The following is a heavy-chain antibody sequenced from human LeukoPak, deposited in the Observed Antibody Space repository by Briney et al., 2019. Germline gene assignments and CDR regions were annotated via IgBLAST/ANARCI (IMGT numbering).Heavy chain of an antibody. J-gene: IGHJ4*02. CDR3: ARDLEGYHYGSGNYPQ. CDR1: GYTFTGYY. CDR2: INPNSGGT. V-gene: IGHV1-2*02. D-gene: IGHD3-10*01. Sequence: ASMKVSCKASGYTFTGYYIHWLRQAPGQGLEWMGFINPNSGGTNYAQKFQGRVTMTRDTSISTAHMELSSLTSDDTAVYYCARDLEGYHYGSGNYPQWGQGTLITVSS.